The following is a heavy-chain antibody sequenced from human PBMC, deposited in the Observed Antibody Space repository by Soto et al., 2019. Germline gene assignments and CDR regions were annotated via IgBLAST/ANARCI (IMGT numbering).Heavy chain of an antibody. CDR2: SRDKPQCCST. D-gene: IGHD2-15*01. J-gene: IGHJ4*02. CDR1: GFTLSDPY. Sequence: PGGSLRLSFAGSGFTLSDPYIYWVRDAPGKGLEWVGRSRDKPQCCSTAYAASVKGRFTTSRDESKNSAYLQMNSLKTEDTAVYYCVRATHFSDSGGNTRFLDYWGPGTLLTV. CDR3: VRATHFSDSGGNTRFLDY. V-gene: IGHV3-72*01.